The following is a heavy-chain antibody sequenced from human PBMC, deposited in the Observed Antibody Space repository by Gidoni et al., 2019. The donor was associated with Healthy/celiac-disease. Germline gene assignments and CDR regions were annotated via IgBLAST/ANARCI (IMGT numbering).Heavy chain of an antibody. Sequence: EVQLLESGVGLVQRGGSLRLSCAASGFTFRSYAMSWVRQAPGKGLEWVSAISGSGGSTYYADSVKGRFTISRDNSKNTLDLQMNSRRAEDTAVYYCAKEEATVTMYYWGQGTLVTVSS. J-gene: IGHJ4*02. V-gene: IGHV3-23*01. CDR1: GFTFRSYA. D-gene: IGHD4-17*01. CDR2: ISGSGGST. CDR3: AKEEATVTMYY.